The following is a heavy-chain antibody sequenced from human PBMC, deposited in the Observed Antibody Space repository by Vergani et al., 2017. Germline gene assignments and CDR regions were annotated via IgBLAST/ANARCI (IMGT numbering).Heavy chain of an antibody. CDR1: GYTFGHFD. CDR3: AKGTTKPIFGVVNPFDY. V-gene: IGHV3-30*18. J-gene: IGHJ4*02. D-gene: IGHD3-3*01. Sequence: QEQLLQSGGGVVQPGGSLRLSCIGSGYTFGHFDMHWVRQAPGKGLAWVAVISYDGSNKYYADSVKGRFTISRDNSKNTLYLQMNSLRAEDTAVYYCAKGTTKPIFGVVNPFDYWGQGTLVTVSS. CDR2: ISYDGSNK.